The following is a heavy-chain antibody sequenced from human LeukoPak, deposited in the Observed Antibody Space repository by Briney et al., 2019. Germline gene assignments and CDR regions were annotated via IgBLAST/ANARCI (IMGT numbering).Heavy chain of an antibody. Sequence: GGSLRLSCAASGFTFSSYWMSWVRQAPGKGLEWVANIKQDGSEKYYVDSVKGRFTISRDNAKNSLYLQMNSLRAEDTAVYYCASNSLTRAKGTDYWGQGTLVTVSS. CDR2: IKQDGSEK. J-gene: IGHJ4*02. CDR1: GFTFSSYW. V-gene: IGHV3-7*01. CDR3: ASNSLTRAKGTDY. D-gene: IGHD3-9*01.